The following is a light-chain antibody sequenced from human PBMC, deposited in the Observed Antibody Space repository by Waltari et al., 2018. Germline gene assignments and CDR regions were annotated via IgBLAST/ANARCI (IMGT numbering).Light chain of an antibody. CDR1: QWVSSN. Sequence: EIVMTQSPGTLSVSPGEGATLSCRASQWVSSNVAWYQRRPGQAPRLRIFGASTRATGIPARFSGSESGTEFTLTISSLQSEDSGVYFCQQYTTLPLTFGGGTKVEI. CDR2: GAS. J-gene: IGKJ4*01. V-gene: IGKV3-15*01. CDR3: QQYTTLPLT.